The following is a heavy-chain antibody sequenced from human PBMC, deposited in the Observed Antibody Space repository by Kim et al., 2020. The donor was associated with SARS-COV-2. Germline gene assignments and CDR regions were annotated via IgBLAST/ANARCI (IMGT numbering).Heavy chain of an antibody. J-gene: IGHJ4*01. CDR3: SRRLEATTSRADY. D-gene: IGHD1-26*01. Sequence: GGSLRLSCTASGFTFGDYAMSWVRQAPGKGLEWVGFIKSKAYGGTTEYAASVKGRFTISRDDSKSIAYLQMNSLKTEDTAVYYCSRRLEATTSRADYWGHGTLVTVSS. V-gene: IGHV3-49*04. CDR1: GFTFGDYA. CDR2: IKSKAYGGTT.